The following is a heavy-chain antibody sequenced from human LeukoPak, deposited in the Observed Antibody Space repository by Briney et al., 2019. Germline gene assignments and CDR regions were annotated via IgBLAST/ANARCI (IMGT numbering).Heavy chain of an antibody. J-gene: IGHJ6*03. D-gene: IGHD3-10*01. CDR1: GFTFTTYW. V-gene: IGHV3-7*01. CDR2: IKQDGSEK. Sequence: GGSLRLSCAASGFTFTTYWMSWARQAPGKGLEWVANIKQDGSEKYYVDSVKGRFTISRDNAKNSLYLQMNSLRAEDTAVYYCARMGRSRYYYYYMDVWGKGTTVTISS. CDR3: ARMGRSRYYYYYMDV.